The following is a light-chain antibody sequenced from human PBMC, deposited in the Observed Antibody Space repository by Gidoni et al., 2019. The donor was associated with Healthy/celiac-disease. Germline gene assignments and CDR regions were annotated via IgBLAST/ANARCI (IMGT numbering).Light chain of an antibody. Sequence: QTVLTQPPSVSGAPGQRVPISCTGSSSNIGAGYDVHWYQQLPGTAPKLLIYGNNNRPSGVPDRFSGSKSGTSASLAITGLQAEDEADYYCQSYDSSLSGSGVFGGGTKLTVL. CDR2: GNN. CDR3: QSYDSSLSGSGV. J-gene: IGLJ3*02. CDR1: SSNIGAGYD. V-gene: IGLV1-40*01.